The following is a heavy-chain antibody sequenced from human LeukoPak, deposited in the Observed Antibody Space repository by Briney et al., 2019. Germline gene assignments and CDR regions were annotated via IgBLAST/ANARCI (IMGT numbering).Heavy chain of an antibody. Sequence: GGSLRLSCAASGFTFSDCYMSWIRQAPGKGLEWVSYISSSGSTIYYADSVKGRFTISRDNAKNSLYLQMNSLRAEDTAVYYCARASAAMATVHFDYWGQGTLVTVSS. CDR1: GFTFSDCY. D-gene: IGHD5-24*01. CDR2: ISSSGSTI. CDR3: ARASAAMATVHFDY. V-gene: IGHV3-11*04. J-gene: IGHJ4*02.